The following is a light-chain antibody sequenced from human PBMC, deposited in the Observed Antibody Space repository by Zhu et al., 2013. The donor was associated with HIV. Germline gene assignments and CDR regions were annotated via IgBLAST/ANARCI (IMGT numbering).Light chain of an antibody. CDR2: DDN. V-gene: IGLV3-21*04. Sequence: SYVLTQPPSVSVAPGKTARITCGGNNIGSKSVHWYQQKPGQAPILVIYDDNDRPSGIPERFSGSNSGNTATLTISRVEAGDEADYFCQVWDTATDHYVFGLGPKVTVL. CDR1: NIGSKS. CDR3: QVWDTATDHYV. J-gene: IGLJ1*01.